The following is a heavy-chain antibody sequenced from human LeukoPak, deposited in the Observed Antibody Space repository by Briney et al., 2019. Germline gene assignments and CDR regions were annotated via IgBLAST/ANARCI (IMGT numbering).Heavy chain of an antibody. CDR1: GDSIGSGYS. J-gene: IGHJ5*02. CDR2: IDSSSSSI. D-gene: IGHD6-13*01. V-gene: IGHV3-11*06. CDR3: ARRGTLAATGNWFDP. Sequence: LSLTCTVSGDSIGSGYSWGWIRQPPGKGLEWLSYIDSSSSSINYADSVKGRFTISRDNAKNSLYLQMNSLRAEDTAVYYCARRGTLAATGNWFDPWGQGTLVTVSS.